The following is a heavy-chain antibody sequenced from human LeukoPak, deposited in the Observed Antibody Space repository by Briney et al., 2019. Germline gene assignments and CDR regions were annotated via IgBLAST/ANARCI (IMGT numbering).Heavy chain of an antibody. J-gene: IGHJ3*02. D-gene: IGHD1-26*01. V-gene: IGHV3-48*03. CDR1: GFSISTYE. Sequence: PGGPLRLSCAASGFSISTYEMNWVRQAPGKGLEWVSYFRSSRGTIYYADSVRGRFTVSGDSAKNSLYLQMNSLRADDTAVYYCARGTLLNAFDIWGQGTMVTVSS. CDR3: ARGTLLNAFDI. CDR2: FRSSRGTI.